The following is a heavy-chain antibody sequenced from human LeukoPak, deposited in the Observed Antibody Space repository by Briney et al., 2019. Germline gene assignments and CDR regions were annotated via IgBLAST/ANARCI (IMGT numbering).Heavy chain of an antibody. CDR3: ATQQGGFDY. J-gene: IGHJ4*02. CDR1: GGSISSGRYY. CDR2: IYTSGNT. V-gene: IGHV4-61*02. D-gene: IGHD3-16*01. Sequence: ASQTLSLTCTVSGGSISSGRYYWSWIRQPAGKGLEWIGRIYTSGNTNYNPSLKSRVIISLDTSKNQFSLKLSSVTAADTAVYYCATQQGGFDYWGQGTLVTVSS.